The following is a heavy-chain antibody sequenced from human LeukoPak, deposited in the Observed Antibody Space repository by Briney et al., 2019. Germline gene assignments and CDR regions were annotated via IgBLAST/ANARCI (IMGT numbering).Heavy chain of an antibody. D-gene: IGHD3-22*01. CDR3: VTYYFDSSGPKKDY. V-gene: IGHV4-34*01. CDR1: GGSIGSGYY. J-gene: IGHJ4*02. Sequence: SETLSLTCTVSGGSIGSGYYWAWIRQPPGKGLEWIGEINHSGSTNYNPSLKSRVTISVDTSKKQFSLKLSSVTAADTAVYYCVTYYFDSSGPKKDYWGQGTLVTVSS. CDR2: INHSGST.